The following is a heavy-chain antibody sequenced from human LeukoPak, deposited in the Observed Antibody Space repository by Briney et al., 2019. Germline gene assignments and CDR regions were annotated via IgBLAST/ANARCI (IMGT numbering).Heavy chain of an antibody. V-gene: IGHV1-2*02. CDR1: GYTFTGYY. D-gene: IGHD2-15*01. Sequence: ASAKVSCKASGYTFTGYYMHWVRQAPGQGLEWMGWINPNSGGTNYAQKFQGRVTMTRDTSISTAYMELSRLRSDDTAVYYCARALVVARGGWFDPWGQGTPVTVSS. CDR2: INPNSGGT. CDR3: ARALVVARGGWFDP. J-gene: IGHJ5*02.